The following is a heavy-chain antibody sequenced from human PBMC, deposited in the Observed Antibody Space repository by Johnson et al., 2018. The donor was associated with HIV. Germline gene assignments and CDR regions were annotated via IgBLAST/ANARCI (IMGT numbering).Heavy chain of an antibody. J-gene: IGHJ3*02. CDR1: GFTFSSYG. Sequence: QVQLVESGGGVVQPGRSLRLSCAASGFTFSSYGMHWVRQAPGKGLQWVAAIWYDGNNKYYADSVKGRFTVSRDNSKNTLYLQMNSLRAEDTAVYYCAKDSDKWAISGDDAFDIWGQGTMVTVSS. CDR2: IWYDGNNK. V-gene: IGHV3-30*18. D-gene: IGHD1-26*01. CDR3: AKDSDKWAISGDDAFDI.